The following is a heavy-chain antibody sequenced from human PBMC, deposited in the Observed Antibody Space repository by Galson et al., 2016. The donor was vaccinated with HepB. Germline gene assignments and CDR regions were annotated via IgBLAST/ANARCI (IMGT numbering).Heavy chain of an antibody. Sequence: SLRLSCAASGFIFSRYAMSWVRQAPGKGLEWVSAISGTPPTTDHADSVKGRFTISRDDSKNTLFLQMSSLRAEDTAVYYCASRMGIWFYFDHWGQGALVTVSS. CDR2: ISGTPPTT. J-gene: IGHJ4*02. D-gene: IGHD3-10*01. CDR1: GFIFSRYA. V-gene: IGHV3-23*01. CDR3: ASRMGIWFYFDH.